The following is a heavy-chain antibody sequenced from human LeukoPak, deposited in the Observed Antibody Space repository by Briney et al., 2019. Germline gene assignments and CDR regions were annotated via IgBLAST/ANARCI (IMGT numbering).Heavy chain of an antibody. J-gene: IGHJ4*02. V-gene: IGHV3-33*01. Sequence: PGGSLRLSCAPSGFTFSSYGMHWVRQAPGKGLEWVAVIWYDGSNKYYADSVKGRFTISRDNSKNTLYLQMNSLRAEDTAVYYCARDEDSYGPFDYWGQGTLVTVSS. CDR1: GFTFSSYG. CDR3: ARDEDSYGPFDY. CDR2: IWYDGSNK. D-gene: IGHD5-18*01.